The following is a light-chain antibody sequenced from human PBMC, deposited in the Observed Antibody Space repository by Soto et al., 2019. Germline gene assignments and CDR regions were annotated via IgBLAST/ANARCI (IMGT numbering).Light chain of an antibody. V-gene: IGLV2-14*01. CDR1: SSDVGGYNY. CDR3: SSYTSSSTSYV. J-gene: IGLJ1*01. CDR2: EVT. Sequence: ALTQPASVSGSPGQSITISCTGTSSDVGGYNYVSWYQQYPGKAPKLMIYEVTNRPSGVSNRFSGSKSGNTASLTISGLQAEDEADYYCSSYTSSSTSYVFGTGTKVTVL.